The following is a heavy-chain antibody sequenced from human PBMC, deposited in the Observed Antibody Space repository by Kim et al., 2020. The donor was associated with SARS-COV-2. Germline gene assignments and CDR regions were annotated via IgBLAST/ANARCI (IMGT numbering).Heavy chain of an antibody. Sequence: GGSLRLSCAASGFTFSSYAMSWVRQAPGKGLEWVSAISGSGGSTYYADSVKGRFTISRDNSKNTLYLQMNSLRAEDTAVYYCAKDARITIFGVVIISGMDVWGQGTTVTVSS. CDR2: ISGSGGST. J-gene: IGHJ6*02. D-gene: IGHD3-3*01. CDR3: AKDARITIFGVVIISGMDV. V-gene: IGHV3-23*01. CDR1: GFTFSSYA.